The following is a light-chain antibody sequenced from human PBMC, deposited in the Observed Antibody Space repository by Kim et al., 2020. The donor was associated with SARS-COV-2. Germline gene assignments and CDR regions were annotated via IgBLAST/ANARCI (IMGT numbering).Light chain of an antibody. J-gene: IGKJ4*01. CDR2: GVS. CDR3: QQHNNWPLT. V-gene: IGKV3-15*01. Sequence: VSPGERATLSCRASQSVNTHLAWYQQKPGQAPRLLIYGVSTRATGIPARFSGSGSGTEFALTISSLQSEDFAVYYCQQHNNWPLTFGGGTKVDIK. CDR1: QSVNTH.